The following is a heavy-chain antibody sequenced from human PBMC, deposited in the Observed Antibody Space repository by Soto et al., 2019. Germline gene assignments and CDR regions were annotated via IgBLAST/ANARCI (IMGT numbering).Heavy chain of an antibody. D-gene: IGHD2-15*01. CDR2: IRSKAYGGTT. V-gene: IGHV3-49*03. CDR1: GFTFGDYA. Sequence: PGGSLRLSCTASGFTFGDYAMSWFRQAPGKGLEWVGFIRSKAYGGTTEYAASVKGRFTISRDDSKSIAYLQMNSLKTEDTAVYYCTRVGSSQDIVVVVAAKAFDYWGQGTLVTVSS. J-gene: IGHJ4*02. CDR3: TRVGSSQDIVVVVAAKAFDY.